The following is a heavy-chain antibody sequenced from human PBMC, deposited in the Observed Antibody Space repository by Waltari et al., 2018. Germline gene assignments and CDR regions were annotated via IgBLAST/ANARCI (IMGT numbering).Heavy chain of an antibody. CDR1: GFTFSNYS. D-gene: IGHD5-18*01. Sequence: EVQLVESGGGLVKPGGSLRLSCAASGFTFSNYSMNWVRQAPGKGLEWVSSISSSSSYLYYAESVMGRFTISRDDAKNSLYLQMNSLRAEDTAVYYCARDLGGGVDTAMVTFYYFDYWGQGTLVTVSS. CDR2: ISSSSSYL. J-gene: IGHJ4*02. V-gene: IGHV3-21*01. CDR3: ARDLGGGVDTAMVTFYYFDY.